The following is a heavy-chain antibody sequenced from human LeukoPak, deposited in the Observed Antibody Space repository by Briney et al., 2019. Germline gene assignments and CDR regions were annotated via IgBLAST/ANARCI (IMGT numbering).Heavy chain of an antibody. Sequence: GGSLRLSCAASGFSFSNDWMCWVRQARGEGLEGVVNINQDESKKYYVHSVEGRFTISRDNAKNSLYLQMSSLRAEDTAVYYCARDHAYRTDYWGQGTLVTVSS. J-gene: IGHJ4*02. CDR3: ARDHAYRTDY. V-gene: IGHV3-7*01. CDR2: INQDESKK. D-gene: IGHD2-2*01. CDR1: GFSFSNDW.